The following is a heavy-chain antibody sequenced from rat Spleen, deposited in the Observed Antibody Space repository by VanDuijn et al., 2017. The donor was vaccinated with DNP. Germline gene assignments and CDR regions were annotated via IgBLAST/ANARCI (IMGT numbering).Heavy chain of an antibody. D-gene: IGHD1-4*01. V-gene: IGHV5S13*01. CDR1: GFTFSNHG. CDR2: ISPSGGDT. CDR3: VTHAGLPGYILAMDD. J-gene: IGHJ4*01. Sequence: EVQLVETGGGLVQPGRSLKLSCAVSGFTFSNHGMAWVRQAPTKGLEWVASISPSGGDTYYRDSVKGRFTISRDNAESTLYLQMDSLRSEDTATYSCVTHAGLPGYILAMDDWGQGTSVTVSS.